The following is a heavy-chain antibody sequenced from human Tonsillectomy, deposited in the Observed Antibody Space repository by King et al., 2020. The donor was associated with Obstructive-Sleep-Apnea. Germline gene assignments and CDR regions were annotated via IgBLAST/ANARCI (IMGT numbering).Heavy chain of an antibody. D-gene: IGHD2-15*01. Sequence: VQLVESGGGLVQPGRSLRLSCAASGFTFDDYAMHWVRQAPGEGLEWVSGISWNSGSIGYADSVKGRFNISRDNAKNSLYLQMNSLRAEVTALYYCAKDVVVAASYAFDIWGQGTMVTVSS. V-gene: IGHV3-9*01. CDR3: AKDVVVAASYAFDI. CDR2: ISWNSGSI. J-gene: IGHJ3*02. CDR1: GFTFDDYA.